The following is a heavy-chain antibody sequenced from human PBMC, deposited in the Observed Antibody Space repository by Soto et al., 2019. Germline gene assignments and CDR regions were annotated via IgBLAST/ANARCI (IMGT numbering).Heavy chain of an antibody. J-gene: IGHJ1*01. Sequence: PLGSLRLSCAASGFAFSSFWMSWVRQAPGKGLEWVAHINQDGSQKYYVDSAKGRFTISRDNAKTSLYLQMNYLRAEDTAVYYCVSWSDAADEHEFHHCGQGTLVTVSS. CDR3: VSWSDAADEHEFHH. V-gene: IGHV3-7*01. D-gene: IGHD6-25*01. CDR2: INQDGSQK. CDR1: GFAFSSFW.